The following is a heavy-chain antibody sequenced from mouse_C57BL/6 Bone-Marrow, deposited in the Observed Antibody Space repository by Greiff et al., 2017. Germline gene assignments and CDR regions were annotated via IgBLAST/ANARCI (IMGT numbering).Heavy chain of an antibody. J-gene: IGHJ4*01. D-gene: IGHD2-5*01. Sequence: EVQLQQSGPELVKPGASVKISCKASGYTFTDYYMNWVKQSHGKSLEWIGDINPNNGGTSYNQKFKGKATLTVDKSSCTAYMDLRSLTSEDSAAYYGAWGLVKDYAMDYWGQGTSGTVSS. CDR3: AWGLVKDYAMDY. CDR2: INPNNGGT. CDR1: GYTFTDYY. V-gene: IGHV1-26*01.